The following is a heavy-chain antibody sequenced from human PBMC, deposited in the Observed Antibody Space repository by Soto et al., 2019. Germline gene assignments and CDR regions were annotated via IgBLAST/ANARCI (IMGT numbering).Heavy chain of an antibody. CDR3: MRGGWGYSPIDY. CDR1: GYTFSAFY. J-gene: IGHJ4*02. V-gene: IGHV1-2*02. Sequence: QVQLEQSGTEVKKVGASVKVSCKTSGYTFSAFYVHWARLAPGRGFEWLGWINPSNEITTSSQSFQGRVTMTRDTSTNTVHMEFNILSFDATAVYYCMRGGWGYSPIDYWGQGTQVIVSS. D-gene: IGHD2-21*01. CDR2: INPSNEIT.